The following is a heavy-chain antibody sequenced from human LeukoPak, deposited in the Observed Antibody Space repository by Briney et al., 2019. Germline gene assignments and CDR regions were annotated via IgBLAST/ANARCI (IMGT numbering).Heavy chain of an antibody. Sequence: GGSLRLSCAAAGFTFSSYAMRWGRQAPGKGVEWGSAISGSGGSTYYADSVKGRFTISRDNSKNTLYLQMNSLRAEDTAVYYCAKDHEVVPAAAGHWGQGTLVTVSS. J-gene: IGHJ4*02. CDR3: AKDHEVVPAAAGH. CDR2: ISGSGGST. D-gene: IGHD2-2*01. V-gene: IGHV3-23*01. CDR1: GFTFSSYA.